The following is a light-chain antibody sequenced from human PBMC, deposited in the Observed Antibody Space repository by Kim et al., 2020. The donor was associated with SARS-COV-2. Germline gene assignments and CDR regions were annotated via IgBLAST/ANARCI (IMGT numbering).Light chain of an antibody. CDR2: YDS. J-gene: IGLJ3*02. CDR3: QVWGSSSDHWV. CDR1: NIGSKS. Sequence: SYELTQPPSVSVAPGKTARITCGGNNIGSKSVHWYQQKPGQAPVLVIYYDSDRPSWIPERFSGSNSGNTATLTISRVEAGDEADYYCQVWGSSSDHWVFG. V-gene: IGLV3-21*04.